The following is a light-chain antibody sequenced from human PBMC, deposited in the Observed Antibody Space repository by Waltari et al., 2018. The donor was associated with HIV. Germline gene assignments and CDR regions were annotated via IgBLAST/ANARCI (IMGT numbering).Light chain of an antibody. Sequence: QFALTQPASVSGSPGQSITVSCTGTNSDIGYYNYVSWYQQHPGKAPKLIIYEVSNRPSGVSNRFPGSKSGNTASLTISGLQAEDEADYFCSSLTNSATLSVLFGGGTKLTVL. V-gene: IGLV2-14*01. CDR2: EVS. CDR1: NSDIGYYNY. J-gene: IGLJ3*02. CDR3: SSLTNSATLSVL.